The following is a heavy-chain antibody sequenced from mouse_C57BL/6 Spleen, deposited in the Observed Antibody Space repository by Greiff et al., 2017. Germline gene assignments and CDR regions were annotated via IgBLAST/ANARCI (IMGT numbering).Heavy chain of an antibody. CDR2: INPNNGGT. CDR1: GYTFTDYY. Sequence: EVQLQQSGPELVKPGASVKISCKASGYTFTDYYMNWVKQSHGKSLEWIGDINPNNGGTSYNQKFKGKATLTVDKSSSTAYMELRSLTSEDSAVYYCARGGLYYDSSWFAYWGQGTLVTVSA. V-gene: IGHV1-26*01. J-gene: IGHJ3*01. CDR3: ARGGLYYDSSWFAY. D-gene: IGHD2-4*01.